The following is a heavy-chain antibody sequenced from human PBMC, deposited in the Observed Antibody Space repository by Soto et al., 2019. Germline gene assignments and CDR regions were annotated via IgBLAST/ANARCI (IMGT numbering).Heavy chain of an antibody. V-gene: IGHV3-23*01. CDR1: LCSFSEYS. J-gene: IGHJ6*02. CDR3: AKPLKQWLLQVSGVHV. D-gene: IGHD6-19*01. CDR2: ISGDTATT. Sequence: CGSLGPSAEASLCSFSEYSMTWVRHSPAKGLKWVSAISGDTATTHYADSVKVRFTISRDNSRDTLYLQMNSLRVEDTAIYYCAKPLKQWLLQVSGVHVWGQ.